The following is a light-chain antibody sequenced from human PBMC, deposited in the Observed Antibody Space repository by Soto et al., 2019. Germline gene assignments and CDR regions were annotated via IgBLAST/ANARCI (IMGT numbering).Light chain of an antibody. J-gene: IGLJ1*01. Sequence: QSVLTQPPSVSGAPGQRVSFSCTGSTSNIGAPYDVHWYQHLPGAAPKLLIYGDNNRPSGVPDRFSGSKSGTSASLAITSLQAEDEADYYCQSYDISLHNYVFGTGTKVTVL. CDR1: TSNIGAPYD. CDR3: QSYDISLHNYV. CDR2: GDN. V-gene: IGLV1-40*01.